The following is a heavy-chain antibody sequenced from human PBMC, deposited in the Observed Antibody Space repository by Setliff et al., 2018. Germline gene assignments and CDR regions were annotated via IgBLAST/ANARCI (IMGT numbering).Heavy chain of an antibody. CDR2: IQKSGST. CDR3: ARLSWNGLRYYGLDV. Sequence: TLSLTCNVSGVSISSYYWSRIRQPPGKGLESIGYIQKSGSTNYNPSLMSRVSISVDTSKNQFSLKLRSVTAADTAVYYCARLSWNGLRYYGLDVWGQGTTVTVSS. CDR1: GVSISSYY. D-gene: IGHD3-3*01. J-gene: IGHJ6*02. V-gene: IGHV4-59*01.